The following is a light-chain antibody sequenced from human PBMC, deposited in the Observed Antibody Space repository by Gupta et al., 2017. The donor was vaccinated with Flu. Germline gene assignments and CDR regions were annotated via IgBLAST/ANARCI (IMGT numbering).Light chain of an antibody. Sequence: DIQMTQSPSSLSASVGDRITITCRASQTISSYLNWYQQKPGKAPKLLIYAASSLQSGVPSRFSGYGSGTEFTLTITSLQPEDFATYYCQQSYNSLRTFGGGTKVEIK. CDR2: AAS. J-gene: IGKJ4*01. CDR1: QTISSY. CDR3: QQSYNSLRT. V-gene: IGKV1-39*01.